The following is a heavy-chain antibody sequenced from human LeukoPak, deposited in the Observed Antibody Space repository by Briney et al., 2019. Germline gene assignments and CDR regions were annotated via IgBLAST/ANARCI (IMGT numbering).Heavy chain of an antibody. Sequence: SETLSLTCTVSGGSISSYYWSWIRQPPGKGLEWIGYIYYSGSTNYNPSLKSRVTISVDTSKNQFSLKLSSVTAADTAVYYCARDPTHYYGSGSYSFDYWGQGTLVTVSS. D-gene: IGHD3-10*01. J-gene: IGHJ4*02. CDR1: GGSISSYY. CDR2: IYYSGST. CDR3: ARDPTHYYGSGSYSFDY. V-gene: IGHV4-59*12.